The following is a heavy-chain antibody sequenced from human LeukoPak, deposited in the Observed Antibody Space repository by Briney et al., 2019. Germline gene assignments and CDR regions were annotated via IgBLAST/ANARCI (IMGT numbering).Heavy chain of an antibody. J-gene: IGHJ4*02. CDR1: GFTFSSSW. CDR2: IKEDGTAK. D-gene: IGHD1-26*01. CDR3: ARDYNPYRGSGSYYGFDY. Sequence: GGSLRLSCAASGFTFSSSWMAWVRQAPGKGLEWVGNIKEDGTAKNYVVSVRGRFTISRDNAKNSLYLQMNSLRAEDTAVYYCARDYNPYRGSGSYYGFDYWGQGTLVTVSS. V-gene: IGHV3-7*01.